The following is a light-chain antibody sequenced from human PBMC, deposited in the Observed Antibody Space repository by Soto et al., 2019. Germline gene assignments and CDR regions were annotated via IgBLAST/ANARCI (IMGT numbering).Light chain of an antibody. Sequence: DIQMTQSPSSLSASVGDRVTITCRASQSISSYLNWYQQKPGKATKLLXDAAPSLQSGVPSRFSGSGSGTDFTLTISSLQPADFATYYCQQSYSTPQTWTFGQGTKVDIK. V-gene: IGKV1-39*01. CDR2: AAP. CDR3: QQSYSTPQTWT. CDR1: QSISSY. J-gene: IGKJ1*01.